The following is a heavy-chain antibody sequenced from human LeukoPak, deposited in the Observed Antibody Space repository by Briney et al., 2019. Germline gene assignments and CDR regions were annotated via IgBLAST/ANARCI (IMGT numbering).Heavy chain of an antibody. Sequence: SETLSLTCAVYGGSFSGYYWSWILQPPGKGLEWIGEINHSGSTNYNPSLKSRVTISVDTSKNQFSLKLSSVTAADTAVYYCARGPKYYYGSGAFGRFDPWGQGTLVTVSS. D-gene: IGHD3-10*01. J-gene: IGHJ5*02. CDR3: ARGPKYYYGSGAFGRFDP. CDR2: INHSGST. CDR1: GGSFSGYY. V-gene: IGHV4-34*01.